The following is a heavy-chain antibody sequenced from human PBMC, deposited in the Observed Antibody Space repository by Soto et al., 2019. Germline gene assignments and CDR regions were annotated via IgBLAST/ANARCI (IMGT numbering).Heavy chain of an antibody. V-gene: IGHV1-18*01. CDR3: ARDCSSTSCYAYYYGMDV. CDR2: ISAYNGNT. D-gene: IGHD2-2*01. J-gene: IGHJ6*02. Sequence: VKVSCTDCGYTFTSYGISWVRQAPRQGLEWMGWISAYNGNTNYAQKLQGRVTMTTDTSTSTAYMELRSLRSDDTAVYYCARDCSSTSCYAYYYGMDVWGQGTTVTVSS. CDR1: GYTFTSYG.